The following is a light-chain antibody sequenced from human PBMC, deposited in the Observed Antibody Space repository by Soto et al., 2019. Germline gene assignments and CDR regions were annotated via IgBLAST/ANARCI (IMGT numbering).Light chain of an antibody. CDR1: SGHSSYI. Sequence: QLVLTQSSSASASLGSSVKLTCTLSSGHSSYIIAWHQQQPGKAPRYLMKLEGSGSYNKGSGVPDRFSGSSSGADRYLTISNLQFEDEADYYCETWASNTRVFGGGTKLNVL. CDR3: ETWASNTRV. J-gene: IGLJ3*02. CDR2: LEGSGSY. V-gene: IGLV4-60*02.